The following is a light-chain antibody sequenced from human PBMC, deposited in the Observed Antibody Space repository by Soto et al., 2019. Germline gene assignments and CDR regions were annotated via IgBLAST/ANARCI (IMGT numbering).Light chain of an antibody. J-gene: IGKJ2*01. V-gene: IGKV1-5*03. CDR1: QSISSS. CDR3: QQGAKYPYT. Sequence: DIQMTQFPSTLSASVGERVTITCRASQSISSSLAWYQQKPGKAPNLLIYKASSLQSGVPSRFSASGSGTEFTLTITSLQPDDFATYYCQQGAKYPYTFGQGTKLEIK. CDR2: KAS.